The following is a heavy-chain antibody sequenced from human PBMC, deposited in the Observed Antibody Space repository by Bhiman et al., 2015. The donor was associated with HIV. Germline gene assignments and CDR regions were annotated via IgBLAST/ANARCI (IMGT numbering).Heavy chain of an antibody. Sequence: EVQLVESGGGLVKPGGSLRLSCAASGFTFSSYSMTWVRQAPGKGLQWVSSISSTNSYIYYADSVKGRFTISRDNAKNSLYLQMNSLRAEDTAVYYCARDPGYSYGYYFDYWGQGTLVTVSS. CDR3: ARDPGYSYGYYFDY. CDR2: ISSTNSYI. J-gene: IGHJ4*02. D-gene: IGHD5-18*01. CDR1: GFTFSSYS. V-gene: IGHV3-21*03.